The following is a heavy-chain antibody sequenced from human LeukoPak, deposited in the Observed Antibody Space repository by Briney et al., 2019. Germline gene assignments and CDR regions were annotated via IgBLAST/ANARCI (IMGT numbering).Heavy chain of an antibody. Sequence: SETLSLTCTVSGGSFSSSSSYWAWLRQPPGRGLEWIGSVYYSGTTYYNTSLESRVTISEDTSRNRFSLMLCSVTAADTAVYYCVRQNSDYYYYYLDVWGEGTTVIVSS. V-gene: IGHV4-39*01. CDR3: VRQNSDYYYYYLDV. J-gene: IGHJ6*03. CDR2: VYYSGTT. CDR1: GGSFSSSSSY. D-gene: IGHD1-7*01.